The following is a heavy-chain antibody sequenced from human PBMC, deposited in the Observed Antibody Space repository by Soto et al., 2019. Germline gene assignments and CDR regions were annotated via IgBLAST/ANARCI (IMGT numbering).Heavy chain of an antibody. Sequence: GGSLRLSCAASGFTFSSYWMSWVRQAPGKGLEWVANIKQDGSEKYYVDSVKGRFTISRDNAKNSLYLQMNSLRAEDTAVYYCARVLWLVPDYFDYWGQGTLVTVSS. J-gene: IGHJ4*02. CDR3: ARVLWLVPDYFDY. V-gene: IGHV3-7*01. CDR2: IKQDGSEK. CDR1: GFTFSSYW. D-gene: IGHD6-19*01.